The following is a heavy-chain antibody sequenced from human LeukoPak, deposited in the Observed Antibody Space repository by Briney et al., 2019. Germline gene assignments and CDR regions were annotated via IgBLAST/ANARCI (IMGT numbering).Heavy chain of an antibody. D-gene: IGHD1-1*01. CDR1: GFTFSSYA. J-gene: IGHJ4*02. Sequence: GGSLRLSCAASGFTFSSYAMHWVRQAPGKGLEWVAVISYDGSNKYYADSVKGRFTISRDNSKNTLYLQMNSLRAEDTAVYYCARDSVWSEGYFDYWGQGTLVTVSS. CDR3: ARDSVWSEGYFDY. V-gene: IGHV3-30*04. CDR2: ISYDGSNK.